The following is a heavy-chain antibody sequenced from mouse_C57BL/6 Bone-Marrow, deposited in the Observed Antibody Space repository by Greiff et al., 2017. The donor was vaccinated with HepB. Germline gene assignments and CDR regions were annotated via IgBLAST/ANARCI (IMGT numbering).Heavy chain of an antibody. D-gene: IGHD1-1*01. J-gene: IGHJ4*01. CDR3: ARDYYYGSTYYYAMDY. V-gene: IGHV5-4*01. Sequence: VESGGGLVKPGGSLKLSCAASGFTFSSYAMSWVRQTPEKRLEWVATISDGGSYTYYPDNVKGRFTISRDNAKNNLYLQMSHLKSEDTAMYYCARDYYYGSTYYYAMDYWGQGTSVTVSS. CDR1: GFTFSSYA. CDR2: ISDGGSYT.